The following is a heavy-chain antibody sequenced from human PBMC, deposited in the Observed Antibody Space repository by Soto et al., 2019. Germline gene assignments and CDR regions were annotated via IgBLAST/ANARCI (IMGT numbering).Heavy chain of an antibody. CDR2: ISGSGGST. Sequence: PGGSLRLSCAASGFTFSSYAMSWVRQAPGKGLEWVSAISGSGGSTYYADSVKGRFTISRDNSKNTLYLQMNSLRAEDTAVYYCAKEMAYCGCDCYSPPDAFDLWGQGTMVTVSS. CDR3: AKEMAYCGCDCYSPPDAFDL. J-gene: IGHJ3*01. D-gene: IGHD2-21*02. V-gene: IGHV3-23*01. CDR1: GFTFSSYA.